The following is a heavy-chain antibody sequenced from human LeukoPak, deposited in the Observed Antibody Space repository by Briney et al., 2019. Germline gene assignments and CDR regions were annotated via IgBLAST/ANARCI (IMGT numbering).Heavy chain of an antibody. D-gene: IGHD2-15*01. J-gene: IGHJ5*02. Sequence: SVKVSCKASGGTFSSYAISWVRQAPGQGLEWMGRIIPILGIANYAQRFQGRVTITADKSTSTAYMELSSLRSEDTAVYYCARQSIVAVVAASGSWFDPWGQGTLVTVSS. V-gene: IGHV1-69*04. CDR3: ARQSIVAVVAASGSWFDP. CDR2: IIPILGIA. CDR1: GGTFSSYA.